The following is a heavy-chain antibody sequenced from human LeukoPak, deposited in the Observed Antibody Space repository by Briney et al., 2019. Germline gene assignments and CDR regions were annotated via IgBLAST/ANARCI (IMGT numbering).Heavy chain of an antibody. D-gene: IGHD1-14*01. V-gene: IGHV3-21*01. J-gene: IGHJ6*03. CDR3: ARDRGNQRGYYYYYMDV. CDR1: GFTFSSYT. CDR2: ISSSSSYI. Sequence: GGSLRLSCAATGFTFSSYTMNWLRQAPGKGLEWVSSISSSSSYIYYADAGKVRFTISRDNAKNSLYLQMNSLRAEDTAVFYCARDRGNQRGYYYYYMDVWGKGTTVTVSS.